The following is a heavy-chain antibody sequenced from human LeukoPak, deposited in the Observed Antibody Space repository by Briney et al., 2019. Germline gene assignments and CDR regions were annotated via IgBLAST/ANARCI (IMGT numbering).Heavy chain of an antibody. V-gene: IGHV4-39*01. CDR3: ARRGGSYRYFDY. CDR1: GASISSASYY. CDR2: IYYTGST. J-gene: IGHJ4*02. D-gene: IGHD1-26*01. Sequence: SETLSLTCTVSGASISSASYYWGWVRQPPGKGLEWIGSIYYTGSTYFNPSLKSRVTLSVDTSKNQFSLNLSSVTAADAAVYYCARRGGSYRYFDYWGQGALATVSS.